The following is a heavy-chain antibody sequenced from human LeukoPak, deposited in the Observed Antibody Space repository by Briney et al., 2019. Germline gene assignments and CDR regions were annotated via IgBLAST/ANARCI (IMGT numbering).Heavy chain of an antibody. V-gene: IGHV3-66*01. Sequence: PGGSLRLSCAASGFTVSSNYMSWVRQAPGKGLEWVSVIYSGGSTYYADSVKGSFTVSRDNSKNTLYLQMNSLRAEDTAVYYCARVYSSGWHYYFDYWGQGTLVTVSS. CDR3: ARVYSSGWHYYFDY. CDR2: IYSGGST. D-gene: IGHD6-19*01. CDR1: GFTVSSNY. J-gene: IGHJ4*02.